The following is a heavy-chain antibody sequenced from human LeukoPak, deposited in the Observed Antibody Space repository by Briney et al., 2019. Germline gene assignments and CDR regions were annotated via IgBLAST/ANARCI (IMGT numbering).Heavy chain of an antibody. D-gene: IGHD2-21*02. CDR2: VYPNSGGT. CDR1: GYTFTGYY. V-gene: IGHV1-2*02. Sequence: GASVKVSCKASGYTFTGYYIHWVRQAPGQGLECMGWVYPNSGGTNYAQKFQGRDTMTRDTSISTVYMELSRLRSDDTAVYYCARGIVVVTRGEDYWGQGTLVTVSS. CDR3: ARGIVVVTRGEDY. J-gene: IGHJ4*02.